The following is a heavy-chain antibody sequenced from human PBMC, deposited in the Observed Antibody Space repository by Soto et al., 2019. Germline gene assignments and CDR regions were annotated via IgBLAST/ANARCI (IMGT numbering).Heavy chain of an antibody. CDR2: INHSGST. CDR3: ARDVDIVVVPAADTPYGMDV. D-gene: IGHD2-2*01. Sequence: QVQLQQWGAGLLKPSETLSLTCAVYGGSFSGYYWSWIRQPPGKGLEWIGAINHSGSTNYNPSLTSRVALSVDTSKNQFSLKLISVTAADTAVYSCARDVDIVVVPAADTPYGMDVWGQGTTVTVSS. V-gene: IGHV4-34*01. J-gene: IGHJ6*02. CDR1: GGSFSGYY.